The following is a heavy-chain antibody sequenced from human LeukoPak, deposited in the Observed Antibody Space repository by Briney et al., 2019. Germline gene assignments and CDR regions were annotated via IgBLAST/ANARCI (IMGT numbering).Heavy chain of an antibody. CDR1: GGTFNSYA. Sequence: SVKVSCKASGGTFNSYAISWVRQAPGQGLEWMGGIIPMSDTANYPQKFQGRVTMTRDMSTSTVYMELSSLRSEDTAVYYCARIDILTGYYYFDYWGQGTLVTVSS. CDR2: IIPMSDTA. V-gene: IGHV1-69*05. J-gene: IGHJ4*02. D-gene: IGHD3-9*01. CDR3: ARIDILTGYYYFDY.